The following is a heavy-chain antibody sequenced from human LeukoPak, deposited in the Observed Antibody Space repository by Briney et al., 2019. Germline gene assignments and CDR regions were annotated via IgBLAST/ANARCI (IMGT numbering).Heavy chain of an antibody. CDR2: ISGSGEST. J-gene: IGHJ4*02. Sequence: GSLRLSCAASGFTFSSFAMSWVRQAPGKGLEWVSSISGSGESTYYAGYVKGRFTVSRDNSKNTLNLQLNSLRAEDTAVYYCAKDAIGQYRPYYFDCWGQGTLVTVSS. CDR3: AKDAIGQYRPYYFDC. CDR1: GFTFSSFA. V-gene: IGHV3-23*01. D-gene: IGHD3-16*02.